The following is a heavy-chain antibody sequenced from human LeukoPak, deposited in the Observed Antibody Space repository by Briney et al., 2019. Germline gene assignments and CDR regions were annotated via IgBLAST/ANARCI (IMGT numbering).Heavy chain of an antibody. V-gene: IGHV4-34*01. CDR3: ARVNPGLRYFGY. CDR2: INHSGST. Sequence: SETLSLTCAVYGGSFSGYYWSCIRQPPGKGLEWIGEINHSGSTNYNPSLKSRVTISVDTSKNQFSLKLSSVPAADTAVYYCARVNPGLRYFGYWGQGTLVAVSS. CDR1: GGSFSGYY. D-gene: IGHD3-9*01. J-gene: IGHJ4*02.